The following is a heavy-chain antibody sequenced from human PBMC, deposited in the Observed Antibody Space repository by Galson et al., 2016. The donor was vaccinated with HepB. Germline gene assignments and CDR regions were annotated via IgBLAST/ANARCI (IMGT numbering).Heavy chain of an antibody. CDR1: GFTFSAYA. V-gene: IGHV3-23*01. J-gene: IGHJ3*01. CDR2: ISDSGANT. CDR3: VADHGGLDCFDF. D-gene: IGHD4-23*01. Sequence: LRLSCAASGFTFSAYAMAWARQAPGKGLEWVSGISDSGANTYYADSVRGRFSISRDVSKSTLYLQMTNLRVEDTALYYCVADHGGLDCFDFWGRGTMVTVSS.